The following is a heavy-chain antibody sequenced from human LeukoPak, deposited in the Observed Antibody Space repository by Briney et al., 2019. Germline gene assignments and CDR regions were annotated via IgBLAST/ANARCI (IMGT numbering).Heavy chain of an antibody. CDR3: ARDSGGRLRWTNWFDP. D-gene: IGHD4-23*01. Sequence: GGSLRLSLAVSGSSFDSYGMHWGRQPPGKGREWGVFFSNDGSTIYYADSVEGRFAISRDNTDNTLFLQMNSLRAGDTAIYYCARDSGGRLRWTNWFDPWGQGTLVTVSS. CDR2: FSNDGSTI. J-gene: IGHJ5*02. CDR1: GSSFDSYG. V-gene: IGHV3-30*03.